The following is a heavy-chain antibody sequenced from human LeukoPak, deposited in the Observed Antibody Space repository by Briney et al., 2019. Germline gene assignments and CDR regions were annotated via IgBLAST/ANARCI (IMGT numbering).Heavy chain of an antibody. D-gene: IGHD3-16*01. V-gene: IGHV3-23*01. CDR1: GFTFNNYA. J-gene: IGHJ6*03. CDR3: AKNAGDGGYYYYMDV. Sequence: GGSLRLSCAASGFTFNNYAMSWVRQAPGKGLDWVSSISGGGDTSYYADSVRGRFTISRDTSKNMLFLQMDSLRAEDTAIYYCAKNAGDGGYYYYMDVWGRGTAVSVSS. CDR2: ISGGGDTS.